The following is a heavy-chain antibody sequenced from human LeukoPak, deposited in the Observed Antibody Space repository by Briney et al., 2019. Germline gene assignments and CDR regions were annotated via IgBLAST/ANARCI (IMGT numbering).Heavy chain of an antibody. D-gene: IGHD4-17*01. J-gene: IGHJ4*02. Sequence: SETLSLTCTVSGGSISSYYWSWIRQPAGKGLEWIGRIYTSGSTNYNPSLKSRVTMSVDKSANQFSLKVSSVTAADTAVYFCARNSPYMTTIDYWGQGSLVTVSS. CDR2: IYTSGST. V-gene: IGHV4-4*07. CDR3: ARNSPYMTTIDY. CDR1: GGSISSYY.